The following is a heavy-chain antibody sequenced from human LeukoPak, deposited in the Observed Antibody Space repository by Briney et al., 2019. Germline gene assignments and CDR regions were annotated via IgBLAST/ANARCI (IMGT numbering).Heavy chain of an antibody. CDR1: GYTFTSYA. V-gene: IGHV1-3*01. CDR3: ARDRWWEPTDFSFDY. J-gene: IGHJ4*02. D-gene: IGHD1-26*01. CDR2: INAGNGNT. Sequence: ASVKVSCKASGYTFTSYAMHWVRQAPGQRLEWMGWINAGNGNTKYSQKFQGRVTITRDTSASTAYMELSSLRSEDTAVYYCARDRWWEPTDFSFDYWGQGTLVTVSS.